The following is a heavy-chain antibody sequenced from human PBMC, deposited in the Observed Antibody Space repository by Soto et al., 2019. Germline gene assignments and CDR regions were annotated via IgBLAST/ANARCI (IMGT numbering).Heavy chain of an antibody. V-gene: IGHV4-61*01. J-gene: IGHJ5*02. Sequence: QVQLQESGPGLVKPSETLSLTCTVSGGSVSSDTYYWGWIRQPPGKGLGWIGYVSYGGSTNYNPSLKIRADISVDTSKNQFVLTLTFVTAADTAVDYCSRDQTMPMLQVGFDPWGQGTLVTVSP. D-gene: IGHD3-16*01. CDR1: GGSVSSDTYY. CDR2: VSYGGST. CDR3: SRDQTMPMLQVGFDP.